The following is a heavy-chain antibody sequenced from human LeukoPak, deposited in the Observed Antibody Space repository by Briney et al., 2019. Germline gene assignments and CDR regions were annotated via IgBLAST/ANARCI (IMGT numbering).Heavy chain of an antibody. CDR1: GFSFTNAW. D-gene: IGHD3-22*01. Sequence: GGSLRLSCAVSGFSFTNAWMNWVRQAPGKGLEWVGRIKSKTDVGTTDYAAPVKGRFTISRDDSQTTLHLQLNSLQAEDTAVYYCTTGGGYPIDYWGQGTLVTVSS. CDR2: IKSKTDVGTT. J-gene: IGHJ4*02. CDR3: TTGGGYPIDY. V-gene: IGHV3-15*01.